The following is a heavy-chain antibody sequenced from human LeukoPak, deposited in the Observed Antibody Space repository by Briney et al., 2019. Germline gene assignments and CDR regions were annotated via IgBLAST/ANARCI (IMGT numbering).Heavy chain of an antibody. CDR1: GGSISSYY. CDR2: IYTSGST. V-gene: IGHV4-4*07. Sequence: SETLSLTCTVSGGSISSYYWSWIRQPAGKGLEWIGRIYTSGSTEYNPSLKSRVTISVDTSKNQFSLKLSSVTAADTAVYYCARGADLFTYYYDSSGYQPNFFDYWGQGTLVTVSS. J-gene: IGHJ4*02. D-gene: IGHD3-22*01. CDR3: ARGADLFTYYYDSSGYQPNFFDY.